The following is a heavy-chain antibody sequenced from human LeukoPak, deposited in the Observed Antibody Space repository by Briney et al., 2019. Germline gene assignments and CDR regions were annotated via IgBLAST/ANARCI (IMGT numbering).Heavy chain of an antibody. CDR1: GYTFTSYD. CDR2: MNPNSGNT. CDR3: ARATLDVVVTAILNR. D-gene: IGHD2-21*02. V-gene: IGHV1-8*01. Sequence: ASVKASCKASGYTFTSYDINWVRQATGQGLEWIGWMNPNSGNTGYAQKFQGRVTMTRNTSISTAYMELSSLRSEDTAVYYCARATLDVVVTAILNRWGQGTLVTVSS. J-gene: IGHJ5*02.